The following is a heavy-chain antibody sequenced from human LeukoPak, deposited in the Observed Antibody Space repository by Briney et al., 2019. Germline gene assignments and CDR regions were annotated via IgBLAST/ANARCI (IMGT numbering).Heavy chain of an antibody. CDR1: GGSINNYY. Sequence: SETLSLTCTVSGGSINNYYWSWIRQPPGKGLEWIGYIYYRGSTNYNPSLKSRVTFSVDTSKNQFYLKLNSVTAADTAVYYCARGGDYGDLRYFDYWGQGTLVTVSS. D-gene: IGHD4-17*01. J-gene: IGHJ4*02. CDR2: IYYRGST. V-gene: IGHV4-59*01. CDR3: ARGGDYGDLRYFDY.